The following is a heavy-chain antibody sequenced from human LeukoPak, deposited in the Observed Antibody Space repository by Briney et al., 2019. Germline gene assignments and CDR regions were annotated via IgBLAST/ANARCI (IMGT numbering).Heavy chain of an antibody. CDR3: ARDNAVYYDFWSGYYTPGYYYYYGMDV. J-gene: IGHJ6*02. CDR1: GYTFTSYY. CDR2: INPSGGST. V-gene: IGHV1-46*01. Sequence: ASVTVSCKASGYTFTSYYMHWVRQAPGQGLEWMGIINPSGGSTSYAQKFQGRVTMTRDTSTSTVYMELSSLRSEDTAVYYCARDNAVYYDFWSGYYTPGYYYYYGMDVWGQGTTVTVSS. D-gene: IGHD3-3*01.